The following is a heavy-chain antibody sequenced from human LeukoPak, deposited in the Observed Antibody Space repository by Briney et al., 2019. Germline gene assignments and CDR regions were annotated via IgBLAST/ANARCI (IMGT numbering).Heavy chain of an antibody. CDR2: INPSGGST. Sequence: ASVKVSCKASGDNFSSYVITWVRQAPGQGLEWMGIINPSGGSTSYAQKFQGRVTMTRDTSTSTVYMELSSLRSEDTAVYYCASWGAAGTFGYFDLWGRGTLVTVSS. V-gene: IGHV1-46*01. D-gene: IGHD6-13*01. CDR3: ASWGAAGTFGYFDL. J-gene: IGHJ2*01. CDR1: GDNFSSYV.